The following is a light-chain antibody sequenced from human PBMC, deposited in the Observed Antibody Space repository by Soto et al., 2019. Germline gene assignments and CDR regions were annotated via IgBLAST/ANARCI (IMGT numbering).Light chain of an antibody. J-gene: IGKJ1*01. CDR2: KAS. Sequence: DIQMTQSPSTLSGSVGDRVTITCRASQTISSWLAWYQQKPGKAPKLLIYKASTLKSGVPSRFSGSASGTEFTLTISSLQPDDFATYYCQQYGSSRTFGQGTKVDIK. CDR1: QTISSW. CDR3: QQYGSSRT. V-gene: IGKV1-5*03.